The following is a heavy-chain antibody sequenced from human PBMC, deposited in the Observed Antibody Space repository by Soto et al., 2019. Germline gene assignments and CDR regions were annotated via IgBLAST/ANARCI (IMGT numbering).Heavy chain of an antibody. D-gene: IGHD3-10*01. CDR1: GFTFGTTD. V-gene: IGHV3-23*01. Sequence: GRSLRLSCAASGFTFGTTDMSWVRQAPGEGLEWVSTIDGSGGITYYADSVKGRFTISRDNSRNTVYLQMNSLRGDDTALYYCVKNSGWFNTWGQGA. J-gene: IGHJ5*02. CDR2: IDGSGGIT. CDR3: VKNSGWFNT.